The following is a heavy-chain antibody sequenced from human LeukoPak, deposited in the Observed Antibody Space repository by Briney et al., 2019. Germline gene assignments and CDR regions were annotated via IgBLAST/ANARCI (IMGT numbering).Heavy chain of an antibody. D-gene: IGHD5-12*01. CDR3: ARESGYDLIAFDI. CDR1: GGSISSGGYS. CDR2: IYYSGST. V-gene: IGHV4-30-4*01. J-gene: IGHJ3*02. Sequence: SQTLSLTCAVSGGSISSGGYSWSWIRQPQGKGLEWIGYIYYSGSTYCNPSLKSRVTISVDTSKNQFSLKLSSVTAADTAVYYCARESGYDLIAFDIWGQGTMVTVSS.